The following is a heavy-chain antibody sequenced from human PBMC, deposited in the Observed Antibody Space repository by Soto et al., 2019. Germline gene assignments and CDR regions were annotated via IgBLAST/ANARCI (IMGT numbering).Heavy chain of an antibody. Sequence: QVQLVESGGGVVQPGRSLRLSCAASGFTFSSYAMHWVRQAPGKGLEWVAVISYDGSNKYYADSVKGRFTISRDNSKNTLYLQMNSLRAEDTAVYYCARDSGTMIRWGLCDYWGQGTLVTVSS. CDR3: ARDSGTMIRWGLCDY. CDR2: ISYDGSNK. J-gene: IGHJ4*02. D-gene: IGHD1-26*01. V-gene: IGHV3-30-3*01. CDR1: GFTFSSYA.